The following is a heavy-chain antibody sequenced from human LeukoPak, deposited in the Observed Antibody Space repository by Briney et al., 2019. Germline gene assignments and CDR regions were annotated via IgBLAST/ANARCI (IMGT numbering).Heavy chain of an antibody. V-gene: IGHV1-69*06. Sequence: GASVTVSCKASGGTFNNYAISWVRQAPGQGLEWMGGIIPIFDTANYAQKFQGRVTITSDKSTSTAYMELSSLRSEDTAVYYCARAVQVTTGGLFDYWGQGTLVTVSS. J-gene: IGHJ4*02. CDR1: GGTFNNYA. CDR2: IIPIFDTA. CDR3: ARAVQVTTGGLFDY. D-gene: IGHD4-17*01.